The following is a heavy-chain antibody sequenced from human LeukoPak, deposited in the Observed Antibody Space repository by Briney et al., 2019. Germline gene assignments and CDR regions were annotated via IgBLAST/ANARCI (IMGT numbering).Heavy chain of an antibody. D-gene: IGHD3-10*01. CDR2: ISGSGGST. CDR3: ARGRINLDY. J-gene: IGHJ4*02. Sequence: GGSLRLSCAASGFTFSSYAMSWVRQAPGKGLGWVSAISGSGGSTYYADSVKGRFTVSRDNSKNTLYLQMNSLRAEDTAVYYCARGRINLDYWGQGTLVTVSS. CDR1: GFTFSSYA. V-gene: IGHV3-23*01.